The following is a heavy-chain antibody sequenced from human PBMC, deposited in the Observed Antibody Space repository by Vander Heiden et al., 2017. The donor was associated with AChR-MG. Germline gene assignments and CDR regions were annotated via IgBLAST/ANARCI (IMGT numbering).Heavy chain of an antibody. Sequence: EVQLVESGGGLVQPGGSLRLSCAASGFTVSSNYMSWVRQAPGKGLEWVCVVYSSGSTYYADSVKGRFTIVRDNSKNTVYLQMNSLRAEDTAVYFCASTGSGYYYYGMDVWGQGTTVTVSS. CDR2: VYSSGST. CDR1: GFTVSSNY. V-gene: IGHV3-66*02. D-gene: IGHD1-1*01. J-gene: IGHJ6*02. CDR3: ASTGSGYYYYGMDV.